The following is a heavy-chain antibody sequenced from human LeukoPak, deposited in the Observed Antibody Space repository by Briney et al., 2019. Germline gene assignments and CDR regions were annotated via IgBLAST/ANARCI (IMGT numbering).Heavy chain of an antibody. J-gene: IGHJ4*01. Sequence: GESLKISCKASGYSFTRYWIGWVRQKPGKGLEWVGIVYPGDSDTIYSPSFQGQATISADRSITTAYLELYRLKASDTATYVCARGLHYDSSGYFAAFWGRGTLVTVSS. CDR2: VYPGDSDT. D-gene: IGHD3-22*01. V-gene: IGHV5-51*01. CDR3: ARGLHYDSSGYFAAF. CDR1: GYSFTRYW.